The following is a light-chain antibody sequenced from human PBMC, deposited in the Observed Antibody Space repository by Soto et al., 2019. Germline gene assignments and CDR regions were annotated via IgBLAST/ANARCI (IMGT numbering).Light chain of an antibody. CDR2: EVS. Sequence: QSALTQPASVSGSPGQSITISCTGTSSDVGGYNYVSWYQQHPGKAPQLMISEVSNRPSGVSNRFAGSKSGNTASLTISGLQAEDEADYYCSSYTSSSDYVFGTGTKLTVL. V-gene: IGLV2-14*01. CDR3: SSYTSSSDYV. J-gene: IGLJ1*01. CDR1: SSDVGGYNY.